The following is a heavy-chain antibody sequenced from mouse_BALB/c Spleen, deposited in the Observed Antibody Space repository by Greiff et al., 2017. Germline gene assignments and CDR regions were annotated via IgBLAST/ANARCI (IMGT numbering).Heavy chain of an antibody. D-gene: IGHD1-1*01. J-gene: IGHJ3*01. CDR1: GFTFSSFG. V-gene: IGHV5-17*02. CDR3: ARSYGSREDWFAY. Sequence: EVKLVESGGGLVQPGGSRKLSCAASGFTFSSFGMHWVRQAPEKGLEWVAYISSGSSTIYYADTVKGRFTISRDNPKNTLFLQMTSLRSEDTAMYYCARSYGSREDWFAYWGQGTLVTVSA. CDR2: ISSGSSTI.